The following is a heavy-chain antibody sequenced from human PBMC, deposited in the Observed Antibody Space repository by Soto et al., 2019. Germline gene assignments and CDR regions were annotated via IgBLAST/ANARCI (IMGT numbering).Heavy chain of an antibody. CDR1: GGSISDYY. CDR2: IHYSGST. J-gene: IGHJ4*02. V-gene: IGHV4-59*01. CDR3: ARCVSGYYSGFDH. D-gene: IGHD3-22*01. Sequence: QVQLQESSPGLVKPSETLSLTCNVSGGSISDYYWSWIRQPPGKGLEWIGNIHYSGSTKYKPSLKSRVTLSVDTSKNQFSLKLRAVTAADTAMYYCARCVSGYYSGFDHWGQGTLVTVSS.